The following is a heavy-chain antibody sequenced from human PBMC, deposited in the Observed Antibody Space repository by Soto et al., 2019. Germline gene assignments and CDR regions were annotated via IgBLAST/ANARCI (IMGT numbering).Heavy chain of an antibody. CDR3: ARTGIVGVRPLLYGMDV. V-gene: IGHV1-46*01. J-gene: IGHJ6*02. CDR2: INPSGGST. CDR1: GGTFSSYA. D-gene: IGHD1-26*01. Sequence: GASVKVSCKASGGTFSSYAISWVRQAPGQGLEWMGGINPSGGSTSYAQKFQGRVTMTRDTSTSTVYMELSSLRSEDTAVYYCARTGIVGVRPLLYGMDVWGQGTTVTVSS.